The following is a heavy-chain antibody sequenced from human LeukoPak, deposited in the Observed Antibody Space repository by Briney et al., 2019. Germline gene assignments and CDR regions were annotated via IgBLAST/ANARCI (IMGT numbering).Heavy chain of an antibody. CDR2: ISGSGGST. V-gene: IGHV3-23*01. J-gene: IGHJ4*02. Sequence: GGSLRLSCAASGFTFSSYAMSWVRQAPGKGLEWVSAISGSGGSTYYADSVKGRFTTSRDNSKNTLYLQMNSLRAEDTAVYYCAKVPRRLEAFDYWGQGTLVTVSS. D-gene: IGHD3-3*01. CDR3: AKVPRRLEAFDY. CDR1: GFTFSSYA.